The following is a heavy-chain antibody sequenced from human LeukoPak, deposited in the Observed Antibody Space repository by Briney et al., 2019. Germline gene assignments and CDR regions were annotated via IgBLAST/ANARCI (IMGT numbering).Heavy chain of an antibody. Sequence: ASVKVSCKPSGYTFSNYGFIWVRQAPGQRLEWMGWINAGNANTKYSQKFQGRVTLIRDTSASTAYMELSSLRSEDTAVYYCARGSGWSGVDYWGQGTLVTVSS. J-gene: IGHJ4*02. D-gene: IGHD6-19*01. CDR1: GYTFSNYG. CDR3: ARGSGWSGVDY. V-gene: IGHV1-3*01. CDR2: INAGNANT.